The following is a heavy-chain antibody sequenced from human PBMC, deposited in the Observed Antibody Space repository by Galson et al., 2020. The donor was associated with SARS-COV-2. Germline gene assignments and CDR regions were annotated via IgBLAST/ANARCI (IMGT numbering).Heavy chain of an antibody. J-gene: IGHJ4*02. CDR3: VVALGSTSSWYKRDYFDY. D-gene: IGHD6-13*01. V-gene: IGHV4-4*02. CDR2: IYHSGST. CDR1: GGSISSSNW. Sequence: SETLSLTCAVSGGSISSSNWWSWVRQPPGKGLEWIGEIYHSGSTNYNPSLKSRVTISVDKSKNQFSLKLSSVTAADTAVYYCVVALGSTSSWYKRDYFDYWGQGTLVTVSS.